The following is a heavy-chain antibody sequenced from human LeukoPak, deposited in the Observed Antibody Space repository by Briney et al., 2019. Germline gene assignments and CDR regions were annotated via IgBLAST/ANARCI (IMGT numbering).Heavy chain of an antibody. Sequence: SETLSLTCTLSGGSISNISYNWGWVRQPPEKGLEWIGTIYYSGSTYFNPSLKSRVTISVDTSKNRFSLKLTSLTAADTAVYYCARTVQLGLSVCDCWEQSTLIIVSS. D-gene: IGHD3-16*01. CDR3: ARTVQLGLSVCDC. CDR1: GGSISNISYN. V-gene: IGHV4-39*01. CDR2: IYYSGST. J-gene: IGHJ4*01.